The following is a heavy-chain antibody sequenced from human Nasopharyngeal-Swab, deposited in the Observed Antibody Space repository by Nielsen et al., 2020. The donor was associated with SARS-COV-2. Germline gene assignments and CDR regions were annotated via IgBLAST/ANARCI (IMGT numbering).Heavy chain of an antibody. J-gene: IGHJ6*02. CDR1: GGSISSGGYY. V-gene: IGHV4-31*03. CDR2: IYYSGST. CDR3: ARAPSVCYYGMDV. Sequence: SETLSLTCTVSGGSISSGGYYWSWIRQHPGKGLEWIGYIYYSGSTYYNPSLKSRVTISVDTSKNQFSLKLSSVTAADTAVYYCARAPSVCYYGMDVWGQGTTVTVSS.